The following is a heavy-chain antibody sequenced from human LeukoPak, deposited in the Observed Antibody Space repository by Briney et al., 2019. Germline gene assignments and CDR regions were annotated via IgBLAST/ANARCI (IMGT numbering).Heavy chain of an antibody. D-gene: IGHD4-23*01. CDR2: IKQDGSEK. CDR1: GFTFSSYW. Sequence: GGSLRLSCAASGFTFSSYWMSWVRQAPGKGLEWVANIKQDGSEKYYVGSVKGRFTISRDNAKNSLYLQMNSLRAEDTAVYYCARVNNTVVTPPYFDYCGQGTLVTVSS. CDR3: ARVNNTVVTPPYFDY. J-gene: IGHJ4*02. V-gene: IGHV3-7*01.